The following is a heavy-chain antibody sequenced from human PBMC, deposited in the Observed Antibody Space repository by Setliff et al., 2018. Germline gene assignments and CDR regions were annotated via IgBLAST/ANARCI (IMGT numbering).Heavy chain of an antibody. CDR2: INHSGST. D-gene: IGHD4-4*01. Sequence: LSETLSLTCAVYGGSFSGYYWSWIRQPPGKGLEWIGEINHSGSTNYNPSLKSRVTISVDTSKNQFSLKLSSVTAADTAVYYCARGSNSIFYWFDPWGQGTLVTVSS. J-gene: IGHJ5*02. CDR3: ARGSNSIFYWFDP. CDR1: GGSFSGYY. V-gene: IGHV4-34*01.